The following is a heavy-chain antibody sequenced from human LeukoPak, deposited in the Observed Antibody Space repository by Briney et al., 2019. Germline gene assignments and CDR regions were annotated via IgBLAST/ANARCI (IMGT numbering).Heavy chain of an antibody. Sequence: GESLKISCKGSGYSFTSYWIAWVRQMPGKGLEWMGIIYPGDSDTRYSPSFQGQVTISADKSISTAYLQWSSLKASDTAMYYCARPVLGSSCYSGVCAFDIWGQGTMVTVS. CDR3: ARPVLGSSCYSGVCAFDI. V-gene: IGHV5-51*01. CDR2: IYPGDSDT. D-gene: IGHD2-15*01. CDR1: GYSFTSYW. J-gene: IGHJ3*02.